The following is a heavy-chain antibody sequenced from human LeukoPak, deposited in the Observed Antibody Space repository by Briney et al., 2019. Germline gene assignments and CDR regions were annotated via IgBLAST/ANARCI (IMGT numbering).Heavy chain of an antibody. V-gene: IGHV4-4*09. CDR1: GASISSYY. CDR2: IYTSETT. Sequence: SETLSLTCTVSGASISSYYWSWIRQPPGKGLEWIGYIYTSETTNFNPALRSRVTISIDTSKNQVSLRLSSVTAADTALDYCARHRSPSSLSFFDIWGQGVLVIVSS. CDR3: ARHRSPSSLSFFDI. D-gene: IGHD2-2*01. J-gene: IGHJ4*02.